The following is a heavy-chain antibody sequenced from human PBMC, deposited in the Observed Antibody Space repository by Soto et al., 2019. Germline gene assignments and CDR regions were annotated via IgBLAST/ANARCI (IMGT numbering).Heavy chain of an antibody. D-gene: IGHD6-19*01. CDR3: ARYSSGWYYYYGMDV. V-gene: IGHV5-51*01. Sequence: GESLKISCKGSGYSFTSYWIGWVRQMPGKGLEWMGIIYPGDSDTRYSPSFQGQVTISADKSISTAYLQWSSLKASDTAMYYCARYSSGWYYYYGMDVWGQGTTVTVSS. CDR2: IYPGDSDT. CDR1: GYSFTSYW. J-gene: IGHJ6*02.